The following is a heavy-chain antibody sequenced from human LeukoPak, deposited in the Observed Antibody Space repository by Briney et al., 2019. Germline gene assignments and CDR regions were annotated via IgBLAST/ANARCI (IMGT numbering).Heavy chain of an antibody. Sequence: ASVKVSCKASGYTFTNYDINWVRQATGQGLEWMGWMNPNSGNTDYAQKFQGRVTMTRDTSISTAYMELNSLRSEDTAVYCCATHSSSSVRGVVPGGQGTLVTVSS. CDR1: GYTFTNYD. CDR2: MNPNSGNT. V-gene: IGHV1-8*01. J-gene: IGHJ5*02. D-gene: IGHD6-13*01. CDR3: ATHSSSSVRGVVP.